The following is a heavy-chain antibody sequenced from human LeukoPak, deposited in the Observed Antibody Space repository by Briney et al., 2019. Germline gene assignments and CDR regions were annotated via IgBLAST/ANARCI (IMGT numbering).Heavy chain of an antibody. CDR3: ARETSTWYPMDS. CDR1: GFTFSSYE. V-gene: IGHV3-48*03. J-gene: IGHJ4*02. CDR2: ISSSGSPI. D-gene: IGHD6-13*01. Sequence: GGSLRLSCAASGFTFSSYEMNWVRQAPGKGLEWVSYISSSGSPIYYADSLKGRFTISRDTAKNSLYLQINSLRAEDTAVYYCARETSTWYPMDSWGQGTLVTVSS.